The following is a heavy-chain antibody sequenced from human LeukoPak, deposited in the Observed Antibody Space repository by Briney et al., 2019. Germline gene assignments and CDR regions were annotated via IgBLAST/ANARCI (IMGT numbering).Heavy chain of an antibody. Sequence: SETLSLTCAVYGGSFSGYYWSWIRQPPGKGLEWIGNIYYSGSTNYNPSLKSRVTISVDTSKNQFSLKLSSVTAADTAVYYCARVEPAAMRIDYWGQGTLVTVSS. D-gene: IGHD2-2*01. V-gene: IGHV4-59*01. CDR1: GGSFSGYY. CDR3: ARVEPAAMRIDY. CDR2: IYYSGST. J-gene: IGHJ4*02.